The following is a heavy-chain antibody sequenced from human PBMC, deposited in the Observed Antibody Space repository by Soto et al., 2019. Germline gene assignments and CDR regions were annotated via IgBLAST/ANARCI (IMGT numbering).Heavy chain of an antibody. J-gene: IGHJ6*03. D-gene: IGHD2-2*01. CDR3: ARDRRAYCSSTSCTYYMDV. CDR1: GFTFSSYW. CDR2: IKQDVSEK. Sequence: GGSLRLSCAASGFTFSSYWMSWVRQAPGKGLEWVANIKQDVSEKYYVDSVKGRFTISRDNAKNSLYLQMNSLRAEDTAVYYCARDRRAYCSSTSCTYYMDVWGKGTTVTVSS. V-gene: IGHV3-7*01.